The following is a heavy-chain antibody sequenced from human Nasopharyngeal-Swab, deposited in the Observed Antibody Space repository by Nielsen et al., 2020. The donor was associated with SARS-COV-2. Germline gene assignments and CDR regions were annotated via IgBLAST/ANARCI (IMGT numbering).Heavy chain of an antibody. Sequence: SVKVSCKASGYTFTGYYMHWVRQAPGQGLEWMGWINANSGGTNYAQKFQGRVTMTTDTSTSTAYMELRSLRSDDTAVYYCARHYGDWYFDLWGRGTLVTVSS. D-gene: IGHD4-17*01. CDR2: INANSGGT. V-gene: IGHV1-2*02. CDR3: ARHYGDWYFDL. J-gene: IGHJ2*01. CDR1: GYTFTGYY.